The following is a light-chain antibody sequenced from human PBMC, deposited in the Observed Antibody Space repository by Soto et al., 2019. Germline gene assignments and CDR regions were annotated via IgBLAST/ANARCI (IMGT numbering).Light chain of an antibody. J-gene: IGKJ4*01. V-gene: IGKV3-20*01. CDR3: QRYGSSPPLT. CDR2: GAS. Sequence: EIVLMQSPGTLSLSPGERATFSCRASQSVSSNYLAWYQQKPGQAPRLLIDGASRRATGIPDRFTGSGSGTDFTLTISRLEPEDIAVYYCQRYGSSPPLTFGGGTRVEI. CDR1: QSVSSNY.